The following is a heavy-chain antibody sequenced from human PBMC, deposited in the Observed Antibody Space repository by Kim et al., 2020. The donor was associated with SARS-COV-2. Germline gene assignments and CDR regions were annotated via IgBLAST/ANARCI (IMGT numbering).Heavy chain of an antibody. CDR3: AITTTDEPGWLQEGYFDY. J-gene: IGHJ4*02. CDR2: IYYSGST. D-gene: IGHD4-17*01. V-gene: IGHV4-39*01. CDR1: GGSISSSSYY. Sequence: SETLSLTCTVSGGSISSSSYYWGWIRQPPGKGLEWIGSIYYSGSTYYNPSLKSRVTISVDTSKNQFSLKLSSVTAADTAGYYCAITTTDEPGWLQEGYFDYGCQGTWVTVSS.